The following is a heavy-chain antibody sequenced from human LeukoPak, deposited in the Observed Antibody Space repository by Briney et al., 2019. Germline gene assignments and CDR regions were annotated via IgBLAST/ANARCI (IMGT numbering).Heavy chain of an antibody. CDR1: GGSFSGYY. Sequence: SSETLSLTCAVYGGSFSGYYWSWIRQPPGKGLEWIGEINHSGSTNYNPSLKSRDTISVDTSKNQFSLKLSSVTAADTAVYYCARGPQWPVPRGAFDIWGQGTMVTVSS. V-gene: IGHV4-34*01. J-gene: IGHJ3*02. CDR3: ARGPQWPVPRGAFDI. CDR2: INHSGST. D-gene: IGHD6-19*01.